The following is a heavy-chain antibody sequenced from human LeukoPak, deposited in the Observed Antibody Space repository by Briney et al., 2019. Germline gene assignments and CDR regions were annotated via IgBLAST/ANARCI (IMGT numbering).Heavy chain of an antibody. V-gene: IGHV4-61*08. CDR3: ARDVYCSGGSCSNWFDP. Sequence: PSEPLSLTGPVAGGSISCGGYYWSWIRQHAGKGLEGICYIYTSGSTNYNPSLKSRVTMSVDTSKNQFSLKLSSVTAADTAVYYCARDVYCSGGSCSNWFDPWGQGTLVTVSS. D-gene: IGHD2-15*01. CDR1: GGSISCGGYY. CDR2: IYTSGST. J-gene: IGHJ5*02.